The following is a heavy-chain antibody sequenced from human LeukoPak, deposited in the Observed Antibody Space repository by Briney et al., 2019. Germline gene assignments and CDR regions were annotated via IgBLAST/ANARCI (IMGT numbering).Heavy chain of an antibody. V-gene: IGHV3-9*01. D-gene: IGHD3-10*01. Sequence: GGSLRLSCAASGFTFDDYAMHWVRQAPGKGLEWVSGISWNSGSIGYADSVKGRFTISRDNAKNSLYLQMNSLRAEDTALYYCAKDRPTMVMGYYFDYWGQGTLVTVSS. J-gene: IGHJ4*02. CDR3: AKDRPTMVMGYYFDY. CDR1: GFTFDDYA. CDR2: ISWNSGSI.